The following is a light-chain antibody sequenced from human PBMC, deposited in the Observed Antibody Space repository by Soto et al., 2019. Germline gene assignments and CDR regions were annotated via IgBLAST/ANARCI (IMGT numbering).Light chain of an antibody. Sequence: EIVMTQSPATLSVSPGERATPSCRASQSVSSNLAWYQQKPGQAPRLLIYGASTRATGLPARFSGSGSGTDFTLTISSLQSEDFAVYYCQQYNTWPPITFGQGTRLEIK. V-gene: IGKV3-15*01. CDR2: GAS. J-gene: IGKJ5*01. CDR3: QQYNTWPPIT. CDR1: QSVSSN.